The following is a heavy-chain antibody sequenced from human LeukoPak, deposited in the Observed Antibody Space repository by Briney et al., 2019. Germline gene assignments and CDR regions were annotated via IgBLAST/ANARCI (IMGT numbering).Heavy chain of an antibody. V-gene: IGHV1-3*01. CDR3: ARDGRFIVADYYYGMDV. Sequence: ASVKVSCKASGYTFTSYAMHWVRQAPGQRLEWMGWINAGNGNTKYSQKFQGRVTITRDTSAGTAYMELSSLRSEDTAVYYCARDGRFIVADYYYGMDVWGQGTTVTVSS. CDR2: INAGNGNT. CDR1: GYTFTSYA. J-gene: IGHJ6*02. D-gene: IGHD1-26*01.